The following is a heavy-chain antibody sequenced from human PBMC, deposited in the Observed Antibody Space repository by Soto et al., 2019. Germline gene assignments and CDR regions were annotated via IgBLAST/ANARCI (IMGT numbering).Heavy chain of an antibody. J-gene: IGHJ4*02. Sequence: PGGSLRLSCVASGFTFSGYGMHWVRQAPGKGLEWLAVISHDGSDKYYADSVRGRFTISRDNSENTLYLQMNSPRPEDTAVYYCAKEDVWFAKDYWGQGTLVTVSS. D-gene: IGHD3-10*01. CDR1: GFTFSGYG. CDR2: ISHDGSDK. CDR3: AKEDVWFAKDY. V-gene: IGHV3-30*18.